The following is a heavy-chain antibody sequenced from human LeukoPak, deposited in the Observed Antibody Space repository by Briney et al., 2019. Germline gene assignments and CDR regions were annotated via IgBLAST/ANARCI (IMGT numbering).Heavy chain of an antibody. D-gene: IGHD5-12*01. Sequence: GRSLRLSCAASGFTFSSYAMHWVRQAPGKGLEWVAVISYDGSNKYYADSVKGRFTISRDNSKNTLYLQMNSLRAEDTAVYYCPQAGGYDNIFDYWGQGTLVTVSS. CDR3: PQAGGYDNIFDY. CDR2: ISYDGSNK. J-gene: IGHJ4*02. CDR1: GFTFSSYA. V-gene: IGHV3-30-3*01.